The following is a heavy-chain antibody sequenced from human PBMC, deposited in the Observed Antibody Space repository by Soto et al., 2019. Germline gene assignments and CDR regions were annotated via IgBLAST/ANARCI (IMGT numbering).Heavy chain of an antibody. Sequence: GGSLRLSCAASGFTFSSYAMHWVRQAPGKGLEWVAVISYDGSNKYYADSVKGRFTISRDNSKNTLYLQMNSLRAEDTAVYYGARARGSGELCQGYWGEGTLVTVSS. CDR3: ARARGSGELCQGY. CDR1: GFTFSSYA. V-gene: IGHV3-30*04. J-gene: IGHJ4*02. D-gene: IGHD3-16*01. CDR2: ISYDGSNK.